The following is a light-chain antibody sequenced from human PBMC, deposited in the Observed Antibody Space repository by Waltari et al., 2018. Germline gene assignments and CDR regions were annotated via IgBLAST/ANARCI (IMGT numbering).Light chain of an antibody. V-gene: IGLV2-23*02. CDR1: TSAIGRYNL. Sequence: QSALTQPAPVSGSPGQSITISCTGTTSAIGRYNLVPWYQQHPGEVPKLIIYEVNKRPSGVSNRFSGSKSGNTASLTISGLQPEDEADYYCCSYGGASLRVFGGGTKVTVL. J-gene: IGLJ3*02. CDR2: EVN. CDR3: CSYGGASLRV.